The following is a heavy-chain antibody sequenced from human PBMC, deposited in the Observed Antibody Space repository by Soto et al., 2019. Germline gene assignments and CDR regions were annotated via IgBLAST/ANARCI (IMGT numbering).Heavy chain of an antibody. J-gene: IGHJ4*02. Sequence: QVQMEQSGAEVRKPGSSVNVSCNPSGGSLTRYPMAWVRQAPGQGFEWMGGIIPIHGTTEYAQKFQGRVTITADESTNRATLELTGMTSEATAVYYCARGWGLVSWGQGTLVTVSS. CDR1: GGSLTRYP. CDR3: ARGWGLVS. V-gene: IGHV1-69*01. D-gene: IGHD3-16*01. CDR2: IIPIHGTT.